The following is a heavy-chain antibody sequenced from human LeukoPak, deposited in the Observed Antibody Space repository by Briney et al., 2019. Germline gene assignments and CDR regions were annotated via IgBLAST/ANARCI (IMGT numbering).Heavy chain of an antibody. CDR3: VQDWVATIVAPRHFDY. V-gene: IGHV3-64D*09. Sequence: GGSLRLSCSASGFTFSSHAMHWVRQAPGKGLDYVSGISSNGGSTYYTDSLKGRFTISRDNSKNTLYLQMSSLGTEDTAVYYCVQDWVATIVAPRHFDYWGQGTLVTVSS. J-gene: IGHJ4*02. CDR2: ISSNGGST. CDR1: GFTFSSHA. D-gene: IGHD5-24*01.